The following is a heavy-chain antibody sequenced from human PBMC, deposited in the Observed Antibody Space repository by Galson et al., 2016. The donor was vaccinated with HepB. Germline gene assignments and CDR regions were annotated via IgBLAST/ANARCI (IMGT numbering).Heavy chain of an antibody. V-gene: IGHV3-23*01. D-gene: IGHD3-3*01. CDR3: AKGWSGPDS. J-gene: IGHJ4*02. CDR2: ISSTSHST. CDR1: GFTFSTSA. Sequence: SLRLSCAASGFTFSTSAMSWVRQAPGQGLEWVSAISSTSHSTYYAASVKGRFPLSRDHAPNTLFLQMDSLPIDATAVYYCAKGWSGPDSWGQGTLVTVSS.